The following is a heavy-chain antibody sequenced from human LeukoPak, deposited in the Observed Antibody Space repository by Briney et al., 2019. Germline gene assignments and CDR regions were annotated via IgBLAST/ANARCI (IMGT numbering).Heavy chain of an antibody. D-gene: IGHD3-9*01. CDR2: ISYDGSNK. CDR1: GFTFSSYA. Sequence: GGSLRLSCAASGFTFSSYAMHWVRQAPGKGLEWVAVISYDGSNKYYADSVKGRFTISRDNSKNTLYLQMNSLRSDDTAVYYCARDLPYFDWLPLTWYYYYYMDVWGKGTTVTVSS. V-gene: IGHV3-30*04. J-gene: IGHJ6*03. CDR3: ARDLPYFDWLPLTWYYYYYMDV.